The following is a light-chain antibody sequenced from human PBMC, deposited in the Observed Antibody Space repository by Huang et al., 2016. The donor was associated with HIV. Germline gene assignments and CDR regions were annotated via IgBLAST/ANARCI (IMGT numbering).Light chain of an antibody. CDR2: GAS. J-gene: IGKJ3*01. CDR3: QQYERPPDT. Sequence: ETVLTQSPGTLSLSPGERATLSCRASQSVGIYLAWYQQKPGQAPSLLIYGASTRVTGIPDRCSGGGSGTDFTLSISRLEPEDFAVYYCQQYERPPDTFGPGTKVNIK. CDR1: QSVGIY. V-gene: IGKV3-20*01.